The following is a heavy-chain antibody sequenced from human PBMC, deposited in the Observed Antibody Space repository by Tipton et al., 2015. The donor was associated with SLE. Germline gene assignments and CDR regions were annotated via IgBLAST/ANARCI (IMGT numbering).Heavy chain of an antibody. CDR3: ARVRVDTAMGVFDF. CDR1: GYTFTTYG. Sequence: QSGPEVKKPGASVRVSCKASGYTFTTYGISWVRQAPGQGLEWMGWISTYNGNTNYAQKLQGRVTMTSDTSTSTAYMELRSLRSDGTAIYYCARVRVDTAMGVFDFWGQGTLVTVSS. CDR2: ISTYNGNT. J-gene: IGHJ4*02. V-gene: IGHV1-18*01. D-gene: IGHD5-18*01.